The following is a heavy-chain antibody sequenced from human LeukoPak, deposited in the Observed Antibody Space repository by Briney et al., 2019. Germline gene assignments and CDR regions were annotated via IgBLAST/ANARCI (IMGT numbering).Heavy chain of an antibody. Sequence: PSETLSLTCTVSRGSISGRTSYWGWIRQPPGKGLEWIGSIYYSGSTYYNPSLKSRVTISVDTSKNQFSLKLSSVTAADTAVYYCARVRAYYNDSTGLCDWLDPWGQRTLVTLSS. CDR2: IYYSGST. V-gene: IGHV4-39*07. CDR1: RGSISGRTSY. J-gene: IGHJ5*02. CDR3: ARVRAYYNDSTGLCDWLDP. D-gene: IGHD3-22*01.